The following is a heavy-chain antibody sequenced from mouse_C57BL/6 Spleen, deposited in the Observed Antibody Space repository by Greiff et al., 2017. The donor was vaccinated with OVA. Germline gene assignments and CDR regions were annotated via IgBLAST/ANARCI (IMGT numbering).Heavy chain of an antibody. D-gene: IGHD1-1*01. CDR3: ARLAITTVVEDY. J-gene: IGHJ2*01. V-gene: IGHV1-80*01. CDR1: GYAFSSYW. Sequence: VKLQQSGAELVKPGASVKISCKASGYAFSSYWMNWVKQRPGKGLEWIGQIYPGDGDTNYNGKFKGKATLTADKSSSTAYMQLSSLTSEDSAVYCCARLAITTVVEDYWGQGTTLTVSS. CDR2: IYPGDGDT.